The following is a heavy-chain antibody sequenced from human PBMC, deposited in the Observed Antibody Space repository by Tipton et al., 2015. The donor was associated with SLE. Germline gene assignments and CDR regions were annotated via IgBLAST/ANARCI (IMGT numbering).Heavy chain of an antibody. Sequence: GSLRLSCAASGFTFSSYAMSWVRQAPGKGLEWVSVIYSGGSTYYADSVKGRFTISRDNSKNTLYLQMNSLRAEDTAVYYCAAGLLPPLDYYYMDVWGKGTTVTVSS. V-gene: IGHV3-23*03. CDR1: GFTFSSYA. CDR3: AAGLLPPLDYYYMDV. CDR2: IYSGGST. J-gene: IGHJ6*03. D-gene: IGHD1-26*01.